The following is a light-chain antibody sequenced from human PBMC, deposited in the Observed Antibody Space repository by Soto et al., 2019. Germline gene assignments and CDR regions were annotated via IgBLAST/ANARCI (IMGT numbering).Light chain of an antibody. Sequence: QSALTQPASVSGSPGQSVTISCTGSSSDVGGYNYVSWYQQHPGKAPKLMIYDVSNRPSGVSSRSSGSKSGNTASLTISGVQAEDEADYYCSSYASSSTQVFGGGTKLTVL. CDR1: SSDVGGYNY. CDR2: DVS. J-gene: IGLJ2*01. CDR3: SSYASSSTQV. V-gene: IGLV2-14*01.